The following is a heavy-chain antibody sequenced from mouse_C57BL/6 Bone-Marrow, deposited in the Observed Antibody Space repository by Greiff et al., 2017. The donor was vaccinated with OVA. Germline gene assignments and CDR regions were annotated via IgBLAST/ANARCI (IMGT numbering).Heavy chain of an antibody. CDR1: GFTFTDYY. Sequence: EVLLVESGGGLVQPGGSLSLSCAASGFTFTDYYMSWVRQPPGKALEWLGFIRNKANGYTTEYSVSVKGRFTISRDKSQSVLYRQMNALRAEDSATCYCARESCYLDYWGQGTTLTVSS. J-gene: IGHJ2*01. V-gene: IGHV7-3*01. CDR2: IRNKANGYTT. CDR3: ARESCYLDY.